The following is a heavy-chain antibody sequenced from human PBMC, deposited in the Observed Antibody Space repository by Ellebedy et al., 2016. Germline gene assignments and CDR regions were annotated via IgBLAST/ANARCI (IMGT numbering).Heavy chain of an antibody. CDR1: GITFSRCA. D-gene: IGHD3-16*01. Sequence: GGSLRLSXAVSGITFSRCAMTWVRQAPGKGLECVSPIDSSGGSTNYADSVKGRFTISRDNSKNTLYLQMNSLRADDSAVYYCAKGIMFRGPKYYFDSWGQGTLVTVSS. V-gene: IGHV3-23*01. CDR3: AKGIMFRGPKYYFDS. CDR2: IDSSGGST. J-gene: IGHJ4*02.